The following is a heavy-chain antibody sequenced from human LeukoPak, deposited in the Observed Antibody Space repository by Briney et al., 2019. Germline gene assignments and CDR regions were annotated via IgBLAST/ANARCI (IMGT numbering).Heavy chain of an antibody. J-gene: IGHJ4*02. CDR2: INHSGST. V-gene: IGHV4-34*01. CDR1: GGSFSGYY. CDR3: ASTPHDYGDYGTFDY. D-gene: IGHD4-17*01. Sequence: SETLSLTCAVYGGSFSGYYWSWIRQPPGKGLEWIGEINHSGSTNYIPSLKSRVTISVDTSKNQLSLKLSSVTAADTAVYYCASTPHDYGDYGTFDYWGQGTLVTVSS.